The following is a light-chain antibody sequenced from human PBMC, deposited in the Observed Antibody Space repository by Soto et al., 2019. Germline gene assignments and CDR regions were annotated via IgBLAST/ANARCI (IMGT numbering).Light chain of an antibody. CDR3: CSYGGSYPLYV. J-gene: IGLJ1*01. V-gene: IGLV2-11*01. Sequence: QSVLTQPCAVSGSPGQSVTISCTGTTSDVGGYNFVSWYQQHPGKGPKHMIYDVSKLPAVVPDRLSGSKPGNTALLTISGIQAEDEADYYCCSYGGSYPLYVFGTGTKVIVL. CDR2: DVS. CDR1: TSDVGGYNF.